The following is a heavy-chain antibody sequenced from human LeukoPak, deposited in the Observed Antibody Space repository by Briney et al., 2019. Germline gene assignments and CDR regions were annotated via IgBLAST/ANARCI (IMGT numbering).Heavy chain of an antibody. CDR2: ISYDGINQ. CDR3: AKHHVSSSSWFPHY. Sequence: PGGSLRLSCAASGFNFSTYGMHWVRQAPGKGLEWVAVISYDGINQYYADSVKGRFTISRDNSKNMLYLQMSSLRAEDTAVYYCAKHHVSSSSWFPHYWGQGTLVTVSS. D-gene: IGHD6-13*01. J-gene: IGHJ4*02. CDR1: GFNFSTYG. V-gene: IGHV3-30*18.